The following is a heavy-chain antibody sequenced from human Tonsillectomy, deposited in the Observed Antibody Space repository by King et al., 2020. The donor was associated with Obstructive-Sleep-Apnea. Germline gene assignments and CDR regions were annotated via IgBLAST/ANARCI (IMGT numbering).Heavy chain of an antibody. V-gene: IGHV3-48*01. CDR3: AKGNSSGRGAFDI. D-gene: IGHD3-22*01. J-gene: IGHJ3*02. CDR2: ISSSSSTI. Sequence: VQLVESGGGLVQPGGSLRLSCAASGFTLSSYSMNLVRQAPGKGLEWLSYISSSSSTIYFADSVKGRFTISRDTAENSLYLQMNSLRAEDTAVYYCAKGNSSGRGAFDIWGQGTMVIVSS. CDR1: GFTLSSYS.